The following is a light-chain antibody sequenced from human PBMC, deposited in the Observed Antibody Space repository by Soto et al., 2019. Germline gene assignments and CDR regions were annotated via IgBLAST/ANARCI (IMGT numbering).Light chain of an antibody. V-gene: IGLV2-23*02. CDR1: LSDVGAYKL. CDR3: CLQAGVTSIL. Sequence: QSALTQPASVSGSPGQSTTISCTGSLSDVGAYKLVSWYQQYPDKAPTLLIYEVTKRHSWISNRVSGSKSGHTACLTSSGLQAEDEAHYFCCLQAGVTSILFGGGTKLTVL. J-gene: IGLJ2*01. CDR2: EVT.